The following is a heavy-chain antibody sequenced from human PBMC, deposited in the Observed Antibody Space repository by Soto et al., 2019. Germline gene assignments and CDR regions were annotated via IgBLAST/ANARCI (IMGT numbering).Heavy chain of an antibody. CDR3: ARDPMVRGRLDY. CDR2: INHSGST. CDR1: GGSFSGYY. J-gene: IGHJ4*02. Sequence: SETLSLTCAVYGGSFSGYYWSWIRQPPGKGLEWIGEINHSGSTNYNPSLKSRVTISVDTSKSQFSLKLSSVTAADTAVYYCARDPMVRGRLDYWGQGTLVTVSS. D-gene: IGHD3-10*01. V-gene: IGHV4-34*01.